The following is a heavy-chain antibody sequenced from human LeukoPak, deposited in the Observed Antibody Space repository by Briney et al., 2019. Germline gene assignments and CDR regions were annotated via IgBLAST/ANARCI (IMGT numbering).Heavy chain of an antibody. V-gene: IGHV1-18*01. Sequence: ASVKVSCKASGDTFTSYGISGVSQAPEEGREGMGWISAYNGNTNYAQKLQGRVTMTTDTSTSTVYMELRSLRSDDTAAYYCAKAGRYTIVRGNYFYYYGMDVWGPGTTVTVSS. CDR3: AKAGRYTIVRGNYFYYYGMDV. D-gene: IGHD3-10*01. J-gene: IGHJ6*02. CDR1: GDTFTSYG. CDR2: ISAYNGNT.